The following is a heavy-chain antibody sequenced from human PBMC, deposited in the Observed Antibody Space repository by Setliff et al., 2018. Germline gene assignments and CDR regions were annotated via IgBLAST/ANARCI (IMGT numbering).Heavy chain of an antibody. CDR2: IKGDDSER. CDR1: GFTFRIYW. J-gene: IGHJ4*02. D-gene: IGHD6-19*01. Sequence: HPGGSLRLSRSASGFTFRIYWMSWVRQVPGKGLEWVANIKGDDSERYYVDSVEGRFTVSRDNAMNSLYLQMDSLRVDDTAVYYCTREGNSGGWGLDYWGQGTLVTVSS. V-gene: IGHV3-7*01. CDR3: TREGNSGGWGLDY.